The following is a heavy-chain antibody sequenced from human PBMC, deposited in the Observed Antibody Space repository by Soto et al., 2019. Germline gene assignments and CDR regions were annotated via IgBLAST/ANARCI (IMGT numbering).Heavy chain of an antibody. D-gene: IGHD2-15*01. CDR2: INPSGGST. Sequence: QVQVVQSGAEVKKPGASVKVSCKASGYTFTNSFIHWVRQAPGLGLEWMGTINPSGGSTTYEQKFLGRVTMTRDTSTSTAYIELTGLIFEHTAVYYCARGLGHCSGGPCSGWGQGTVVTVSS. J-gene: IGHJ4*02. V-gene: IGHV1-46*01. CDR3: ARGLGHCSGGPCSG. CDR1: GYTFTNSF.